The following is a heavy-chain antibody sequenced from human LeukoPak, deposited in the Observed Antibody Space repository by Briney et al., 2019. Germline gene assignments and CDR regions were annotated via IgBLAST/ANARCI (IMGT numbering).Heavy chain of an antibody. Sequence: VASVKVSCKASGYTFTSYYMHWVRQAPGQGLEWMGWINPNSGGTNYAQKFQGWVTMTRDTSISTAYMELSRLRSDDTAVYYCARDRSTMVRGVINWFDPWGQGTLVTVSS. CDR3: ARDRSTMVRGVINWFDP. V-gene: IGHV1-2*04. CDR2: INPNSGGT. CDR1: GYTFTSYY. D-gene: IGHD3-10*01. J-gene: IGHJ5*02.